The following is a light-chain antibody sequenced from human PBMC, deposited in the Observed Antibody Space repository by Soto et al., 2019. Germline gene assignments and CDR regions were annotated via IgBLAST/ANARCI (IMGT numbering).Light chain of an antibody. CDR3: QQYGSSLFT. Sequence: EIVLTQSPATLSLSPGERATLSCRASQSVSSYLAWYQQKPDQAPRLLIYGASNRATGIPDRFSGSGSGTDFTLTISRLEPEDFAVYYCQQYGSSLFTFGQGTKLEIK. CDR1: QSVSSY. J-gene: IGKJ2*01. V-gene: IGKV3-20*01. CDR2: GAS.